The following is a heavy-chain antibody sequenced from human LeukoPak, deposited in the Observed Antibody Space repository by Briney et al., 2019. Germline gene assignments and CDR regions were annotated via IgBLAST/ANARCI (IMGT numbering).Heavy chain of an antibody. V-gene: IGHV3-48*04. CDR2: ISSSSSTI. Sequence: QPGRSLRLSCAASGFTFSSSALHWVRQAPGKGLEWVSYISSSSSTIYYADSVKGRFTISRDNAKNSLYLQMNSLRAEDTAVYYCARDRGLELRSAENDRNDYWGQGTLVTVSS. CDR1: GFTFSSSA. D-gene: IGHD1-7*01. J-gene: IGHJ4*02. CDR3: ARDRGLELRSAENDRNDY.